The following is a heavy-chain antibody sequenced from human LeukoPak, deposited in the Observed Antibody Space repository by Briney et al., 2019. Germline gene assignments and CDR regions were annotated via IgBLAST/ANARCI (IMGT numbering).Heavy chain of an antibody. D-gene: IGHD3-10*02. CDR1: GFSFSSFS. V-gene: IGHV3-21*01. CDR2: ISGASSFT. J-gene: IGHJ6*04. Sequence: GGSLRLSCAASGFSFSSFSMNWVRQAPGKGLEWVSYISGASSFTYYVDSVKGRFTISRDNAKNSLYLQMNSLRAEDTAVYYCAELGITMIGGVWGKGTTVTISS. CDR3: AELGITMIGGV.